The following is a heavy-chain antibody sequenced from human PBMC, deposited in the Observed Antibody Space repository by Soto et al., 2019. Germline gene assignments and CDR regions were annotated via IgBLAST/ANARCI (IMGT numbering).Heavy chain of an antibody. J-gene: IGHJ2*01. Sequence: QVQLVQSGAEVKKPGSSVKVSCKASGGTFSSYAISWVRQAPGQGLEWMGGIIPIFGTANYAQKFQGRVTITADESTSTAYRGLSSLRSEGTAVYYGGRDRGGWLGGGGYFDLWGRGTLVTVSS. D-gene: IGHD6-19*01. CDR3: GRDRGGWLGGGGYFDL. CDR1: GGTFSSYA. V-gene: IGHV1-69*01. CDR2: IIPIFGTA.